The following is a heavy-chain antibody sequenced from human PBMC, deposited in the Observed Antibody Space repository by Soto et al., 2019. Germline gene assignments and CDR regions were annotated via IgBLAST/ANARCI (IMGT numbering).Heavy chain of an antibody. CDR3: ARSIVVVTALDY. V-gene: IGHV1-3*01. Sequence: SVKVSCKASGYTFTSYAMHWVRQAPGQRLEWMGWINGGNGNTKYXXKFQGRVXXTRDTSASTAXMELSXLRSEDTAVYYCARSIVVVTALDYWGQGTLVTVSS. D-gene: IGHD2-21*02. CDR1: GYTFTSYA. J-gene: IGHJ4*02. CDR2: INGGNGNT.